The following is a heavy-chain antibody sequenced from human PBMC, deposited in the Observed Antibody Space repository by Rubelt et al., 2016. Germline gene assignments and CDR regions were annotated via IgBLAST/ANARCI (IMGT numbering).Heavy chain of an antibody. D-gene: IGHD3-16*02. J-gene: IGHJ6*02. CDR1: GFTFSSYS. CDR2: ISYDGSNK. CDR3: AKDRSNARVDVITFGGVIPGGNYYGMDV. Sequence: GQLVESGGGLVQPGGSLRLSCAASGFTFSSYSMNWVRQAPGKGLEWVAVISYDGSNKYYADSVKGRFTISRDNSKNTLYLQMNSLRAEDTAVYYCAKDRSNARVDVITFGGVIPGGNYYGMDVWGQGTTVTVSS. V-gene: IGHV3-30*18.